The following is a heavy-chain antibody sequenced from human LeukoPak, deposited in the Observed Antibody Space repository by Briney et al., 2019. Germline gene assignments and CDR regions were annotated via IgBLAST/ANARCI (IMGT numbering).Heavy chain of an antibody. J-gene: IGHJ3*02. CDR2: ISAYNGNT. D-gene: IGHD2-15*01. Sequence: ASVKVSCKASGYTFTSYGISWVRQAPGQGLEWMGWISAYNGNTNYAQKLQGRVTMTTDTSTSTAYMELRSLRSDDTAVYYCELWVEAATFDIWGQGTMVTVSS. CDR3: ELWVEAATFDI. V-gene: IGHV1-18*01. CDR1: GYTFTSYG.